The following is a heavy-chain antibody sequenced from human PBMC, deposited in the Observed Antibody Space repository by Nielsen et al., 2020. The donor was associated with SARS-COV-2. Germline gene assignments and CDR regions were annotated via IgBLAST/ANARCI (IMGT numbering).Heavy chain of an antibody. CDR2: VSHSGST. D-gene: IGHD2-21*01. Sequence: SETLSLTCAVSGGSVSSNDWWTWVRQSPGKGLEWIGEVSHSGSTNYNPSLKSRVTLSMDKSRRHFSLRLASVSAADTAVYFCARGHLVVVPSPILGLVPFFYSFYVDVWGKGTTVIVSS. V-gene: IGHV4-4*02. CDR3: ARGHLVVVPSPILGLVPFFYSFYVDV. CDR1: GGSVSSNDW. J-gene: IGHJ6*03.